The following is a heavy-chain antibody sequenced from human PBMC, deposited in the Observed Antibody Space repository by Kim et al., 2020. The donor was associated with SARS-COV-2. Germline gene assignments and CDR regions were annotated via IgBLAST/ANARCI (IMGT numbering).Heavy chain of an antibody. CDR3: ARGGWYSSSSFHFDY. D-gene: IGHD6-6*01. CDR1: GGTFSSYA. Sequence: SVKVSCKASGGTFSSYAISWVRQAPGQGLEWMGGIIPIFGTANYAQKFQGRVTITADESTSTAYMELSSLRSEDTAVYYCARGGWYSSSSFHFDYWGQGTLVTVSS. CDR2: IIPIFGTA. J-gene: IGHJ4*02. V-gene: IGHV1-69*13.